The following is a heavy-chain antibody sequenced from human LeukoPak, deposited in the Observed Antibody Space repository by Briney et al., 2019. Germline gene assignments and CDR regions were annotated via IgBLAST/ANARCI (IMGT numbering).Heavy chain of an antibody. CDR1: GYTFPGYY. V-gene: IGHV1-2*02. Sequence: ASVTVPYKASGYTFPGYYLHWVRQAPGQGLEWMGWINPNSGGTNYAQTFQGRVTITRDTSISTAYTELSRMRSDDTAVYYCARDSSGYYYGYKWFEPLGQGELVTVSS. D-gene: IGHD3-22*01. CDR3: ARDSSGYYYGYKWFEP. CDR2: INPNSGGT. J-gene: IGHJ5*02.